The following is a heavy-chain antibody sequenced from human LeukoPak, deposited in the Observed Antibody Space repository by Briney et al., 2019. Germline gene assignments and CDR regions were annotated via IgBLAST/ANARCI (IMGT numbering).Heavy chain of an antibody. CDR3: AKPYSSGWLPTLYYFDY. CDR2: ISGSGGST. D-gene: IGHD6-19*01. CDR1: GFTFSSYA. V-gene: IGHV3-23*01. Sequence: GGSLRLSCAASGFTFSSYAMSWVRQAPGKGLEWVSAISGSGGSTYYADSVKGRFTISRDNSKNTLYLQMNSLRAEDTAVYYCAKPYSSGWLPTLYYFDYWGQGTLVTVSS. J-gene: IGHJ4*02.